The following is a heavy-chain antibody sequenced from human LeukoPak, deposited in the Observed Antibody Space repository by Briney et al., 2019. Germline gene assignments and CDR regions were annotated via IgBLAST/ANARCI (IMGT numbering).Heavy chain of an antibody. CDR2: IIPIFGTA. J-gene: IGHJ4*02. V-gene: IGHV1-69*13. CDR1: GGTFSSYA. Sequence: GASVKVSCKASGGTFSSYAISWVRQAPGQGLEWMGGIIPIFGTANYAQKFQGRVTITADESTSTAYMELSSLRSEDTAVYYCALTGYLANPHPRGFDYWGQGTLVTVSS. D-gene: IGHD3-9*01. CDR3: ALTGYLANPHPRGFDY.